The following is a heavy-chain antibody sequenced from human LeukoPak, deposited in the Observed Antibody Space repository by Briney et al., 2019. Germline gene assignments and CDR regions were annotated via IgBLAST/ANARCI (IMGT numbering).Heavy chain of an antibody. J-gene: IGHJ4*02. Sequence: GGSLRLSCAASGFTFSSYSMNWVRQAPGKWLEWVSSISSSSSYIYYADSVKGRFTISRDNAKNSLYLQMNSLRAEDTAVYYCARAFDYYDSSGYPKFDYWGQGTLVTVSS. CDR1: GFTFSSYS. V-gene: IGHV3-21*01. CDR2: ISSSSSYI. CDR3: ARAFDYYDSSGYPKFDY. D-gene: IGHD3-22*01.